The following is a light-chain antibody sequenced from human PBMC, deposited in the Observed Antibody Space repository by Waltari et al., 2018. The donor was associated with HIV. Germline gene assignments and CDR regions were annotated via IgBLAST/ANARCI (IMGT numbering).Light chain of an antibody. Sequence: DIQMTQSPSTLSTSLGDTITITCRASQNINTWLAWYQQKPGRAPTLLIYKASSVEKGVPSRFSGSGSGTEFTLTISGLQPDDFATYYCQQYSTSSPWTFGQGTKVDI. J-gene: IGKJ1*01. V-gene: IGKV1-5*03. CDR2: KAS. CDR1: QNINTW. CDR3: QQYSTSSPWT.